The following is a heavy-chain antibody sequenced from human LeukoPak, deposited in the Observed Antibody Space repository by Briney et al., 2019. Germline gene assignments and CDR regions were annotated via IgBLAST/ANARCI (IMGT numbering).Heavy chain of an antibody. D-gene: IGHD5-24*01. CDR1: EFTFSSYT. V-gene: IGHV3-21*01. CDR3: ARDMATIEGYFDY. Sequence: GGSLRLSCAASEFTFSSYTMNWVRQAPGKGLEWVPSISSTSSYIYYADSVRGRFTISRDNAKNSLYLQMYSLRAEDTAVYYCARDMATIEGYFDYWGQGTLVTVSS. CDR2: ISSTSSYI. J-gene: IGHJ4*02.